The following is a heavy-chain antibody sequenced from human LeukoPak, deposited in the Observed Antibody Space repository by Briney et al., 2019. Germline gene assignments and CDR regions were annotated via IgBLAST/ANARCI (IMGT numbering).Heavy chain of an antibody. J-gene: IGHJ4*02. V-gene: IGHV4-34*01. CDR2: INHSGST. CDR1: GGSFSGYY. D-gene: IGHD2-2*01. CDR3: ARDLGRSCFLDY. Sequence: PSETLSLTCAVYGGSFSGYYWSWIRQPPGKGLEWIGEINHSGSTNYNPSLKSRVTISGDTSKNQFSLKLSSVTAADTAVYYCARDLGRSCFLDYWGQGTLVPVSS.